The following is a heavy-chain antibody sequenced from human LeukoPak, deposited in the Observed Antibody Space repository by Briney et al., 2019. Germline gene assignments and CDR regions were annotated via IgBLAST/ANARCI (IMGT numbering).Heavy chain of an antibody. D-gene: IGHD6-25*01. Sequence: GGSLRLSCAASGFTFSSYGMHWVGQAPAKGREWVAFIRYDGSNKYYADSVKGRFTISRDNSKNTLYLQMNSLRAEDTAVYYCAKDLDLAADYWGQGTLVTVSS. V-gene: IGHV3-30*02. J-gene: IGHJ4*02. CDR1: GFTFSSYG. CDR2: IRYDGSNK. CDR3: AKDLDLAADY.